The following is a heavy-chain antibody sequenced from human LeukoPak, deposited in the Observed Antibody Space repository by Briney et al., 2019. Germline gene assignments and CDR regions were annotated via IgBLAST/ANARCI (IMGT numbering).Heavy chain of an antibody. V-gene: IGHV5-51*01. CDR2: IYGGDSKT. Sequence: GESLKISCKGSGYSFANYWIAWVRQKPGQGLEWMGIIYGGDSKTRYSPSFQDQVLISAEKSINTAYLHWDSLKASDSALYFCARLYSISTLGSRKFDYWGQGALVTVSS. D-gene: IGHD2-8*01. CDR1: GYSFANYW. CDR3: ARLYSISTLGSRKFDY. J-gene: IGHJ4*02.